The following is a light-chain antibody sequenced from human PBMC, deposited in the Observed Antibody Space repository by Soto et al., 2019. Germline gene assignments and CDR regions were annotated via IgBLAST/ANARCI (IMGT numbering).Light chain of an antibody. V-gene: IGKV3-11*01. CDR2: DAS. CDR1: QSVSSSY. CDR3: QQRSNWPLT. Sequence: IVLTQSPGTMSLSPGERAKLSCRASQSVSSSYLAWYQPTPGKAHRLRIYDASNRATGIPARFSGSGSGTDSTLTSSSLEPEEFAVYYCQQRSNWPLTFGQGTRLEIK. J-gene: IGKJ5*01.